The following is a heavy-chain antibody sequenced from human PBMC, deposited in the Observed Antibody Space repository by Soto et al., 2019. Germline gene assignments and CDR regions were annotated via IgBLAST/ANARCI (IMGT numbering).Heavy chain of an antibody. CDR3: VRCYCSVGSCYACWHFDL. D-gene: IGHD2-15*01. J-gene: IGHJ2*01. Sequence: QVQLVQSGGEVKKPGASVKVSCQASGSTVSDYAISWVRQAPGQGLEWMGWISASTRNTDQAQNFQGRVIMTLDTSTNTAYMELRSLRSDDTAVYYCVRCYCSVGSCYACWHFDLWGRGTLVTVSS. CDR2: ISASTRNT. CDR1: GSTVSDYA. V-gene: IGHV1-18*01.